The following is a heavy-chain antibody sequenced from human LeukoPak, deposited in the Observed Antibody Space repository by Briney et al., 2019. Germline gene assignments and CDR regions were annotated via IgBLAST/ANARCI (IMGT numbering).Heavy chain of an antibody. CDR1: GFTFSSYT. D-gene: IGHD6-13*01. CDR2: ITSSSINI. J-gene: IGHJ1*01. CDR3: ARVQDGSSWFEYFQH. V-gene: IGHV3-21*01. Sequence: GGSLRLSCAASGFTFSSYTMNWVRQAPGKGLAWVSSITSSSINIYYADSVKGRFTISRDNAKNSLFLQMNSLRAEDTAVYYCARVQDGSSWFEYFQHWGQGILVTVSS.